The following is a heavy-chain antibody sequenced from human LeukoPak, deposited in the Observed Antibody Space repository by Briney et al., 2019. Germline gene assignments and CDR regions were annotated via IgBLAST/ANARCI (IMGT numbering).Heavy chain of an antibody. Sequence: GGSLRLSCAASGFTFSSYAMSWVRQAPGKGLEWVSSITSGSRYIYYADLVKGRLTISRDNAKNSLYLQMNSLRAEDTAVYYCAMGDYIWGSHPQVEYWGQGTLVTVSS. CDR1: GFTFSSYA. J-gene: IGHJ4*02. D-gene: IGHD3-16*02. CDR2: ITSGSRYI. CDR3: AMGDYIWGSHPQVEY. V-gene: IGHV3-21*01.